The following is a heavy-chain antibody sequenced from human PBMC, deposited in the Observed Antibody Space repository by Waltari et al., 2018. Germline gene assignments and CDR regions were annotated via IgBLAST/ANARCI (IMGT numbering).Heavy chain of an antibody. V-gene: IGHV4-39*01. CDR3: ASPPDRYYYDSRPAARQGFGYFDY. CDR1: GGSISSSSYY. J-gene: IGHJ4*02. Sequence: QLQLQESGPGLVKPSETLSLTCTVSGGSISSSSYYWGWIRQPPGKGLEWIGSIYYSGSTYYNPALKSRVTISVDTSKNQCSLKLSSVTAADTAVYYCASPPDRYYYDSRPAARQGFGYFDYWGQGTLVTVSS. CDR2: IYYSGST. D-gene: IGHD3-22*01.